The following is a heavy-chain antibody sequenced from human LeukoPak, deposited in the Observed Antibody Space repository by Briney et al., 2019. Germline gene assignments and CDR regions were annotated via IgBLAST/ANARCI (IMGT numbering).Heavy chain of an antibody. CDR2: IIPIFGTA. D-gene: IGHD5-18*01. V-gene: IGHV1-69*05. Sequence: GSSVKVSCKASGGTFSSYAISWVRQAPGQGLEWMGGIIPIFGTANYAQKFQGRVTMTRDTSISTAYMELSRLRSEDTAVYYCARVIARGYSYDDAFDIWGQGTMVTVSS. CDR1: GGTFSSYA. J-gene: IGHJ3*02. CDR3: ARVIARGYSYDDAFDI.